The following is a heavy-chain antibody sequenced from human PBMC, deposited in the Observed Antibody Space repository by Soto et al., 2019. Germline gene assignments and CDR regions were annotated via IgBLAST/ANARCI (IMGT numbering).Heavy chain of an antibody. CDR2: IYYSGST. Sequence: QVQLQESGPGLVKPSEILSLTCTVSGGSISSYYWSWIRQPPGKGLEWIGYIYYSGSTNYNPSLKSRVTISVDTSKNQFSLKLSYVTAADTAVYYCARLLTTVVTPTWYFDLWGRGTLVTVSS. CDR3: ARLLTTVVTPTWYFDL. CDR1: GGSISSYY. D-gene: IGHD4-17*01. V-gene: IGHV4-59*08. J-gene: IGHJ2*01.